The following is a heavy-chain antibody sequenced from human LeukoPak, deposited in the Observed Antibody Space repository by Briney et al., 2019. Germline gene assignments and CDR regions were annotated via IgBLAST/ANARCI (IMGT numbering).Heavy chain of an antibody. CDR1: GGPIRSHL. D-gene: IGHD6-19*01. V-gene: IGHV4-59*11. J-gene: IGHJ4*02. CDR3: ARYSGALDF. CDR2: IYYSVTP. Sequence: SGTLSLTCTVSGGPIRSHLWGWSGPPPGEGLEWIEYIYYSVTPTSTPARKSRVTISIETSKNQFFLELSSVTAADTAVYYCARYSGALDFWGQGTLVTVSS.